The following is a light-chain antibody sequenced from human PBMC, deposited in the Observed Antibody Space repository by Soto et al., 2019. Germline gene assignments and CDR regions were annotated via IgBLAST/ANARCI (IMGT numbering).Light chain of an antibody. J-gene: IGKJ2*01. Sequence: EIVMTQSPATLSVSPGERATLSCRASQSVGNNLAWYQRKPGQAPRLLIYGASARATGIPARFSGSGSGTEFTLTISSLQSEDFAIYHCQHYNNWPRTFGQGTKLEIK. CDR1: QSVGNN. V-gene: IGKV3-15*01. CDR2: GAS. CDR3: QHYNNWPRT.